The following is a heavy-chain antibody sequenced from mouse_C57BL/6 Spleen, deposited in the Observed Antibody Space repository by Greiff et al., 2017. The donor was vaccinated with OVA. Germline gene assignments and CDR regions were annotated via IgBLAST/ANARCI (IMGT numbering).Heavy chain of an antibody. CDR2: ISRGGDYI. Sequence: EVKLLESGAGLVKPGGSLKLSCAASGFTFSSYAMSWVRQTPEKRPEWVAYISRGGDYIYYADTVKGRFTISGDNARNTLYLQMSSLKSEDTAMYYCTGWGYGSLDYWGQGTTVTVSS. J-gene: IGHJ2*01. V-gene: IGHV5-9-1*02. CDR3: TGWGYGSLDY. D-gene: IGHD1-1*01. CDR1: GFTFSSYA.